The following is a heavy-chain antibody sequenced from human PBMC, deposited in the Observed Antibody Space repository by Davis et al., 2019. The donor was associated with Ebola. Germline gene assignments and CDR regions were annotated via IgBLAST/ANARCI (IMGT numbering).Heavy chain of an antibody. CDR2: ISGSGST. CDR3: AKGSLYGSRSITAGMDV. J-gene: IGHJ6*02. V-gene: IGHV3-23*01. Sequence: PGGSLRLSCAASGFTFTSYSMTWVRQTPGKGLEWVSGISGSGSTYYADSVKGRFTFSRDNSKNMLYLQMNSLRAEDTAIYYCAKGSLYGSRSITAGMDVWGQGTTVTVSS. CDR1: GFTFTSYS. D-gene: IGHD4-17*01.